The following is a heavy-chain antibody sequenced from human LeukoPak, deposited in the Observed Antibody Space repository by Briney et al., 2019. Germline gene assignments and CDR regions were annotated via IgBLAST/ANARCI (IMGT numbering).Heavy chain of an antibody. Sequence: LTCAVYDGSFSGYYWSWIRQPPGKGLEWVSSIASSSNIYYADSVKGRFTISRDNAKNSLYLQMNSLRAEDTAVYYCAREWGYYDYWGQGTLVTVSS. CDR3: AREWGYYDY. CDR1: DGSFSGYY. D-gene: IGHD3-16*01. J-gene: IGHJ4*02. V-gene: IGHV3-69-1*01. CDR2: IASSSNI.